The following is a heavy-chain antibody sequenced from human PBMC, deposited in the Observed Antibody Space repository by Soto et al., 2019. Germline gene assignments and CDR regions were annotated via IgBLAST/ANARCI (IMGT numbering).Heavy chain of an antibody. V-gene: IGHV4-30-4*01. J-gene: IGHJ6*04. Sequence: SQTLSLTCSLSGGSISSGDYYSRWIRQPPVEGLGLIGHIYYSGTAYYNPCLKSRITIALDPSKSQFSLKLSSVTAADTAVYYCARLTGDYFFDGVDVWGKGTTVTVSS. CDR1: GGSISSGDYY. CDR2: IYYSGTA. CDR3: ARLTGDYFFDGVDV. D-gene: IGHD7-27*01.